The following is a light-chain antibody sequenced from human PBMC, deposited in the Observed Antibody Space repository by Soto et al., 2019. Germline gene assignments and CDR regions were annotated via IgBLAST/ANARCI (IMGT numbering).Light chain of an antibody. CDR1: QSISSW. CDR3: QQYYSYFLT. V-gene: IGKV1-5*01. Sequence: DIQMTQSPSTLSASVGDRVTITCRASQSISSWLAWYQQKPGEAPKLLIYDASSLETGVPSRFSGSGSRAEFTLTISGLQPDDFATYYCQQYYSYFLTFGGVTKVEIK. CDR2: DAS. J-gene: IGKJ4*01.